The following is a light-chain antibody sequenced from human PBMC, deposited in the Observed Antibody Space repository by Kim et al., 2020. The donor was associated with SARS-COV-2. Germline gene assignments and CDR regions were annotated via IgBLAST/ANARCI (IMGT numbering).Light chain of an antibody. CDR3: QVWDSSSDHRV. V-gene: IGLV3-21*04. J-gene: IGLJ3*02. CDR2: YDS. Sequence: APGKTARSTCGGKNIGSKSVPWYQQKPGQAPVLVIYYDSDRPSGIPERFSGSNSGNTATLTISRVEAGDEADYYCQVWDSSSDHRVFGGGTKLTVL. CDR1: NIGSKS.